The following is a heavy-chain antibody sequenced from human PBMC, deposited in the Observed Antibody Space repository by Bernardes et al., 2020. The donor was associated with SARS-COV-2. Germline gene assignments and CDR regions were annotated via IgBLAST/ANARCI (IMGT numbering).Heavy chain of an antibody. CDR3: IKDFTGEEDY. V-gene: IGHV3-74*01. J-gene: IGHJ4*02. Sequence: GGSLRLSCADSEFTLRTYWVHWVRQVPGKGLVWVSRMDPAGGRRDYADSVRGRFSITRDNAENTVSLQMNSLRAEDTAVYYCIKDFTGEEDYWGQGTLVTVSS. CDR2: MDPAGGRR. CDR1: EFTLRTYW.